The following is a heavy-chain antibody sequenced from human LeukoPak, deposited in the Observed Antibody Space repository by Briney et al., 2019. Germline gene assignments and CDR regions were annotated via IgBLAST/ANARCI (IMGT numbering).Heavy chain of an antibody. D-gene: IGHD3-3*01. Sequence: GGSLRLSCAASGFTFSSYAMSWVRQAPGKWLEWVSSISGSGGSTYYADSVKGRFTISRDNSKNTLYLQMNSLRAEDTAVYYCAKGEKRLGITIFGVVIPHTGVFDYWGQGTLVTVSS. CDR2: ISGSGGST. J-gene: IGHJ4*02. CDR3: AKGEKRLGITIFGVVIPHTGVFDY. CDR1: GFTFSSYA. V-gene: IGHV3-23*01.